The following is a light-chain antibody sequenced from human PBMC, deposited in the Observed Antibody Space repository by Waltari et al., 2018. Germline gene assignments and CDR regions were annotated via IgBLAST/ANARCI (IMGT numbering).Light chain of an antibody. CDR2: EDS. Sequence: SYELTQPPSVSVSPGQPASITCSGAEFAKKYAYWYQQKSGQAPVLVMYEDSKRPSGIPERFSGSSSGTVATLTISGAQVEDEGDYFCYSTDSSGNRLFGGGTKVTVL. J-gene: IGLJ3*02. CDR1: EFAKKY. CDR3: YSTDSSGNRL. V-gene: IGLV3-10*01.